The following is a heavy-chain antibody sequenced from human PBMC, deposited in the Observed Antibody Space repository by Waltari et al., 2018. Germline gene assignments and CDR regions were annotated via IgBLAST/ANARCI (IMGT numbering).Heavy chain of an antibody. D-gene: IGHD5-12*01. Sequence: QLQLQESVPGLVKPSETLSLTCTVSGGSIRSSSYYRGWIRQPPGKGLEWIGSIYYSGSTYYNPSLKSRVTISVDTSKNQFSLKLSSVTAADTAVYYCARDPPLGYSGYLYYYGMDVWGQGTTVTVSS. J-gene: IGHJ6*02. V-gene: IGHV4-39*07. CDR2: IYYSGST. CDR1: GGSIRSSSYY. CDR3: ARDPPLGYSGYLYYYGMDV.